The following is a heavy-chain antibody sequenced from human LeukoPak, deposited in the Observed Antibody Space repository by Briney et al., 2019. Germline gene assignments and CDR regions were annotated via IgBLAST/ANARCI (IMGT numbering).Heavy chain of an antibody. CDR2: ISYDGSNK. J-gene: IGHJ4*02. D-gene: IGHD4-11*01. V-gene: IGHV3-30*04. CDR3: ARDSLASLHREATVTRWGYLDY. CDR1: GFTFSSYA. Sequence: GRSLRLSCAASGFTFSSYAMHWVRQAPGKGLEWVAVISYDGSNKYYADSVKGRFTISRDNSKNPLYLQMNSLRAEDTAVYYCARDSLASLHREATVTRWGYLDYWGQGTLVTVSS.